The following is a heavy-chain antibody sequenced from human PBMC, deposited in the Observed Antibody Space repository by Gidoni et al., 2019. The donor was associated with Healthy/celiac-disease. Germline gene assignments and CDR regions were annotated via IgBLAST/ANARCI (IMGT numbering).Heavy chain of an antibody. CDR3: ATHLGGEGATDY. CDR2: IAYDGSNK. Sequence: QVQLVASGGGVVQPGRSLRLSCAASGFTFSSYGMHWVRQAPGKGLEWVEVIAYDGSNKYYADSVKGRFTISRDNSKNTLYLQMNSLRAEDTAVYYCATHLGGEGATDYWGQGTLVTVSS. D-gene: IGHD1-26*01. CDR1: GFTFSSYG. J-gene: IGHJ4*02. V-gene: IGHV3-30*03.